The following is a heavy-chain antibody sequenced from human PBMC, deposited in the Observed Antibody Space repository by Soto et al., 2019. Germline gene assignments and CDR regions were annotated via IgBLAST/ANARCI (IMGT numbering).Heavy chain of an antibody. Sequence: GASVKVSCKVSGYTLTELSMHWVRQAPGKGLEWMGGFDPEDGETIYAQKFQGRVTMTEDTSTDTAYMELSSLRSEDTAVYYCATLSHDFWSGSQSYSFDPWGQGTLVTVSS. V-gene: IGHV1-24*01. CDR1: GYTLTELS. D-gene: IGHD3-3*01. CDR3: ATLSHDFWSGSQSYSFDP. CDR2: FDPEDGET. J-gene: IGHJ5*02.